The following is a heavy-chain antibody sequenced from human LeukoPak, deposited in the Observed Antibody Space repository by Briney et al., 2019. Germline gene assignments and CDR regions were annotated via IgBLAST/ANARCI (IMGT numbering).Heavy chain of an antibody. J-gene: IGHJ3*02. CDR2: IYYSGST. CDR3: ARTGGYQLPDAFDI. D-gene: IGHD2-2*01. CDR1: GGSISSYY. Sequence: SETLSLTCTVSGGSISSYYWSWIRQPPGKGLEWIGYIYYSGSTNYNPSLKSRVTISVDTSKNQFSLKLSSVTAADTAVYYCARTGGYQLPDAFDIWGQGTMVTVSS. V-gene: IGHV4-59*08.